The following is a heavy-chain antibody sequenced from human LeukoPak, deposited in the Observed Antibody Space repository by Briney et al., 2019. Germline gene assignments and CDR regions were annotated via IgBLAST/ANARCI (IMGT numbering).Heavy chain of an antibody. CDR3: ARGEKGYGDYDWFDP. J-gene: IGHJ5*02. V-gene: IGHV4-34*01. Sequence: SETLSLTCAVYGGSFSGYYWSWIRQPPGKGLEWIGEINHSGSTNYNPSLKSRVTISVDTSKNQFSLKLSSVTAADTAVYYCARGEKGYGDYDWFDPWGQGTLVTVSS. CDR2: INHSGST. D-gene: IGHD4-17*01. CDR1: GGSFSGYY.